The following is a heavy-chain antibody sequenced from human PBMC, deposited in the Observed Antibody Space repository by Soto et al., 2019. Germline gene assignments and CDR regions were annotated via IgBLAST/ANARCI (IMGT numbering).Heavy chain of an antibody. Sequence: GSLRLSCGSSGFTFSSYCLSCVRQAPGKLREWVSGLSGSGGTTYYADSVKVRFTVSRDNSKNIVFLEMNSLRAEDTAVYYCARHWALEWKLPTAYGLQPWGKGTMAHVSS. D-gene: IGHD1-26*01. J-gene: IGHJ1*01. CDR2: LSGSGGTT. V-gene: IGHV3-23*01. CDR1: GFTFSSYC. CDR3: ARHWALEWKLPTAYGLQP.